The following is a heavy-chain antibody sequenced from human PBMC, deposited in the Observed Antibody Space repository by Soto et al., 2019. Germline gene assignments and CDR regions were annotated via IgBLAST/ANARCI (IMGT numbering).Heavy chain of an antibody. J-gene: IGHJ6*02. CDR2: MNPNSGNT. Sequence: ASVKVSCKASGYTFTSYDINWVRQATGQGLEWVGWMNPNSGNTGYAQKFQGRVTMTRNTSISTAYMELSSLRSEDTAVYYCARGRGSSYYYYYYGMDVWGQGTTVTVSS. V-gene: IGHV1-8*01. CDR3: ARGRGSSYYYYYYGMDV. CDR1: GYTFTSYD. D-gene: IGHD6-13*01.